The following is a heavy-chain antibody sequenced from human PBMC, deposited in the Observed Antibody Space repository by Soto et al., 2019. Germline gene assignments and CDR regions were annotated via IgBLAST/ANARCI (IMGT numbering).Heavy chain of an antibody. D-gene: IGHD2-15*01. V-gene: IGHV3-30-3*01. Sequence: QVQLVESGGGVVQPGRSLRLSCAASGFTFSSYAMHWVRQAPGKGLEWVAVISYDGSNKYYADSVKGRFTISRDNSKNTLYLQMNSLRAEDTAVYYCARDGTNCSGGSCYSSLERRVPYYFDYWGQGTLVTVSS. CDR1: GFTFSSYA. J-gene: IGHJ4*02. CDR2: ISYDGSNK. CDR3: ARDGTNCSGGSCYSSLERRVPYYFDY.